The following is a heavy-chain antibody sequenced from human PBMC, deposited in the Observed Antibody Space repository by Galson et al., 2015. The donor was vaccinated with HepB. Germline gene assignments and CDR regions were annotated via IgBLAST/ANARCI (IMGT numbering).Heavy chain of an antibody. D-gene: IGHD2-2*01. CDR1: GFTFSSYA. CDR3: AKDRRNCSSTSCPLWYFDY. Sequence: SLRLSCAASGFTFSSYAMSWVRQAPGKGLEWVSAISGSGGSTYYADSVKGRFTISRDNSKNTLYLQMNSLRAEDTAVYYCAKDRRNCSSTSCPLWYFDYWGQGTLVTVSS. J-gene: IGHJ4*02. V-gene: IGHV3-23*01. CDR2: ISGSGGST.